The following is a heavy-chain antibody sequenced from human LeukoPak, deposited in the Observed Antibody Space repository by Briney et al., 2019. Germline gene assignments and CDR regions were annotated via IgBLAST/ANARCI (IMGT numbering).Heavy chain of an antibody. V-gene: IGHV4-61*02. CDR1: GGSISSGSYY. CDR2: IYTSGST. Sequence: PSETLSLTCTVSGGSISSGSYYWSWIRQPAGKGLEWIGRIYTSGSTNYNSSLKSRVTISVDRSKNQFSLRLSSVTAADTAVYYCARDSRVSDAFDIWGQGTMVTVSS. J-gene: IGHJ3*02. D-gene: IGHD5/OR15-5a*01. CDR3: ARDSRVSDAFDI.